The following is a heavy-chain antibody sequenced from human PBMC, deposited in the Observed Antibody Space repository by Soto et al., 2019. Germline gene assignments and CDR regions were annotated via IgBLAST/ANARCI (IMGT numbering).Heavy chain of an antibody. Sequence: ASVKVSCKASGYTFTDYYMHWVRQAPGQGLEWMGWINPNSGGTNYAQNFQGRVTMTRDTSISTAYMELSRLRSDDTAVYYCARDLNIVLMVYAISVGMDVWGQGTTVTVSS. CDR1: GYTFTDYY. CDR2: INPNSGGT. V-gene: IGHV1-2*02. CDR3: ARDLNIVLMVYAISVGMDV. J-gene: IGHJ6*02. D-gene: IGHD2-8*01.